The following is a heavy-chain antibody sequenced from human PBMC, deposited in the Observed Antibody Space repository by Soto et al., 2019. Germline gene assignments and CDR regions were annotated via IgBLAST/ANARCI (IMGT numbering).Heavy chain of an antibody. CDR3: ARAYSGSYFDY. Sequence: PSETLSLTCTVSGGSISSGGYYWSWIRQHPGKGLEWIGYIYYSGSTYYNPSLKSRVTISVDTSKNRFSLKLSSVTAADTAVYYCARAYSGSYFDYWGQGTLVTVSS. CDR2: IYYSGST. V-gene: IGHV4-31*03. CDR1: GGSISSGGYY. J-gene: IGHJ4*02. D-gene: IGHD1-26*01.